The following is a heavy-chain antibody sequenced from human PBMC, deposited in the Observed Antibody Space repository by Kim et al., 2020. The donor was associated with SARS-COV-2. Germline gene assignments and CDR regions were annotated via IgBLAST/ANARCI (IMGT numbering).Heavy chain of an antibody. CDR3: VLFYYDAFDI. Sequence: GESLKISCKGSGYSFTSYWISWVRQMPGKGLEWMGRIDPSDSYTNYSPSFQGHVTISADKSISTAYLQWSSLKASDTAMYYCVLFYYDAFDIWGQGTMVTVSS. J-gene: IGHJ3*02. V-gene: IGHV5-10-1*01. D-gene: IGHD3-10*01. CDR2: IDPSDSYT. CDR1: GYSFTSYW.